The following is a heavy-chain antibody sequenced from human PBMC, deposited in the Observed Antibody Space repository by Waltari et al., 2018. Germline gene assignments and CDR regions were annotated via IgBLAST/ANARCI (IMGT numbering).Heavy chain of an antibody. CDR2: IYTSGST. J-gene: IGHJ4*02. Sequence: QVQLQESGPGLVTPSQTLSLTCTVSGGSIRSGSSHGSWIRQPAGKGLEWIGRIYTSGSTNYNPSLKSRVTISVDTSKNQFSLKLSSVTAADTAVYYCARVGSTSGNDYWGQGTLVTVSS. CDR3: ARVGSTSGNDY. D-gene: IGHD2-2*01. V-gene: IGHV4-61*02. CDR1: GGSIRSGSSH.